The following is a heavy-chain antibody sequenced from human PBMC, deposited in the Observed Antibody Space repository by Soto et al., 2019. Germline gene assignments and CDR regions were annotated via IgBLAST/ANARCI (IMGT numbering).Heavy chain of an antibody. J-gene: IGHJ5*02. CDR2: IYYTGST. V-gene: IGHV4-31*03. Sequence: SETLSLTCTVSGLSINSGGSAWSWIRQHPGKGLEWIGYIYYTGSTLYNPSLKSRVTISFDTSKNQFSLRLSSVTAADKAVYHCARDGPYGSGSYRTFDPWGQGTLVTVSS. CDR1: GLSINSGGSA. D-gene: IGHD3-10*01. CDR3: ARDGPYGSGSYRTFDP.